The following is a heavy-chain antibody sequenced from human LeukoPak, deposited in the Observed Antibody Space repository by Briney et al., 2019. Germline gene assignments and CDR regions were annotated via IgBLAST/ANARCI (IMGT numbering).Heavy chain of an antibody. V-gene: IGHV4-4*02. Sequence: SETLSLTCAVSGGSISSSNWWSWVRQPPGKGLEWIGEIYHSGSTNYNPSLKSRVTISVDKSKNQFSLKLSSVTAADTVVYYCARTDYYGSGSLPYWGQGTLVTVSS. J-gene: IGHJ4*02. D-gene: IGHD3-10*01. CDR3: ARTDYYGSGSLPY. CDR2: IYHSGST. CDR1: GGSISSSNW.